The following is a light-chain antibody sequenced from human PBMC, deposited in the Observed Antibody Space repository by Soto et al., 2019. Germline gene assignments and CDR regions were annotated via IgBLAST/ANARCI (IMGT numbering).Light chain of an antibody. CDR2: GAS. V-gene: IGKV3-15*01. J-gene: IGKJ4*01. CDR1: QSVSSN. Sequence: EIVMTQSPATLSVSPGERATLSCRASQSVSSNLAWYQQKPGQGPRLLIHGASTRATGIPARFSGSGSGTEFTLTISSLQSEDLAVYSCLQYNNWPITFGGGTKVEIK. CDR3: LQYNNWPIT.